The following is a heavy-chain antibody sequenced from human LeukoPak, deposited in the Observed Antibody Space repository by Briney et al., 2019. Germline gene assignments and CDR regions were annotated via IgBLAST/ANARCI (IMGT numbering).Heavy chain of an antibody. Sequence: SETLSLTCAVYGGSFSGYYWSWIRQPPGKGLEWIGEINHSGSTNYNPSLKSRVTISVDTSKNQFSLKLSSVTAVDTAVYYCARDYYDSRGEAFDIWGQGTMVTVSS. CDR2: INHSGST. CDR1: GGSFSGYY. CDR3: ARDYYDSRGEAFDI. D-gene: IGHD3-22*01. J-gene: IGHJ3*02. V-gene: IGHV4-34*01.